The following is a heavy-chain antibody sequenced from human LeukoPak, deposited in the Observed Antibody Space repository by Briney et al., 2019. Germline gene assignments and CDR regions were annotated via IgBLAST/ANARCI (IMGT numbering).Heavy chain of an antibody. J-gene: IGHJ4*02. V-gene: IGHV4-4*07. Sequence: SETLSLTCTLSVDSICIYYGNGMRQPAGKGLEWIGRIYTSGSTDYNPSLKSRVIMTLDTSKNQFSLKLSSVTAADTAVYYCARGYSSGWYDYWGQGTLVTVSS. CDR1: VDSICIYY. CDR2: IYTSGST. D-gene: IGHD6-19*01. CDR3: ARGYSSGWYDY.